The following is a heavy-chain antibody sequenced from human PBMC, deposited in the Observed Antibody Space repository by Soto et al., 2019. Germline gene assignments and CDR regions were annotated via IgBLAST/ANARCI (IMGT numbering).Heavy chain of an antibody. Sequence: PGGSLRLSCAASGFTFSSYAMSWVRQAPGKGLEWVSAISGSGGSTYYADPVKGRFTISRDNSKNTLYLQMNSLRAEDTAVYYCAKSAGEWLRLGHYRFDYWGQGTLVTVSS. CDR3: AKSAGEWLRLGHYRFDY. CDR1: GFTFSSYA. CDR2: ISGSGGST. D-gene: IGHD5-12*01. J-gene: IGHJ4*02. V-gene: IGHV3-23*01.